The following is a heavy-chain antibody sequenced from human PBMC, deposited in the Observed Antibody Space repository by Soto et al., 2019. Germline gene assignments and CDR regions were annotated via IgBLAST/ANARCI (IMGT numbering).Heavy chain of an antibody. CDR3: TRHREYYGMDV. CDR1: GFTFSGSA. J-gene: IGHJ6*02. CDR2: IRSKANSYAT. V-gene: IGHV3-73*01. D-gene: IGHD1-26*01. Sequence: HPGGSLRLSCAASGFTFSGSAMHWVRQASGKGLEWVGRIRSKANSYATAYAASVKGRFTISRDDSKNTAYLQMNSLKTEDTAVYYCTRHREYYGMDVWGQGTTVTVSS.